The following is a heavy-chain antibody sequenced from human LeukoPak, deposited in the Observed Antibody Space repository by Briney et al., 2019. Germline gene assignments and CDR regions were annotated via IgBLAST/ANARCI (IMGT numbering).Heavy chain of an antibody. D-gene: IGHD3-3*01. Sequence: GRSLRLSCAASGFTFSSYAMHWVRQAPGKGLEWVAVISYDGSNEYYADSVKGRFTISRDNSKNTLYLQMNSLRAEDTAVYYCARGGSGYYPAALDYWGQGTLVTVSS. V-gene: IGHV3-30-3*01. J-gene: IGHJ4*02. CDR2: ISYDGSNE. CDR3: ARGGSGYYPAALDY. CDR1: GFTFSSYA.